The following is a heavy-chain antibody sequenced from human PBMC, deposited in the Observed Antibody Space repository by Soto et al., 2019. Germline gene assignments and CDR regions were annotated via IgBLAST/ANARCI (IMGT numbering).Heavy chain of an antibody. CDR2: IYHSGST. D-gene: IGHD6-6*01. CDR1: GGSISSGGYS. Sequence: SETLSLTCAVSGGSISSGGYSWSWIRQPPGKGLEWIGYIYHSGSTYYNPSLKSRVTISVDRSKSQFSLKLSSVTAADTAVYYCARDLGYSSSSWGQGTLVTVSS. V-gene: IGHV4-30-2*01. J-gene: IGHJ5*02. CDR3: ARDLGYSSSS.